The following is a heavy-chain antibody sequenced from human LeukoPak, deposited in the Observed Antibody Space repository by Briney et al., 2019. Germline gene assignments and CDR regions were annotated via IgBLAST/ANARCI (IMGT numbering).Heavy chain of an antibody. Sequence: GGSLRLSCAASGFTFSRYAMSWVRQAPGKGLEWVSAISGSGGSTYYADSVKGRFTISRDNSKNTLYLQMNSLRAEDTAVYYCEKDPTDNWFDPWGQGNLVTVSS. CDR1: GFTFSRYA. D-gene: IGHD4-11*01. V-gene: IGHV3-23*01. CDR3: EKDPTDNWFDP. CDR2: ISGSGGST. J-gene: IGHJ5*02.